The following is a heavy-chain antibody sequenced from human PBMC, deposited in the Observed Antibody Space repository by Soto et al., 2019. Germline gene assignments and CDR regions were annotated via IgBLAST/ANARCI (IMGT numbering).Heavy chain of an antibody. CDR1: GGSISSGGYY. Sequence: PSETLSLTCTVSGGSISSGGYYWSWIRQHPGKGLEWLGYIYYSGSTYYNPSLKSRVTISVDTSKNQFSLKLSSVTAADTAVYYCARASRDYYDSSGYYYGLGYFQHWGQGTLVTVSS. CDR2: IYYSGST. CDR3: ARASRDYYDSSGYYYGLGYFQH. V-gene: IGHV4-31*03. J-gene: IGHJ1*01. D-gene: IGHD3-22*01.